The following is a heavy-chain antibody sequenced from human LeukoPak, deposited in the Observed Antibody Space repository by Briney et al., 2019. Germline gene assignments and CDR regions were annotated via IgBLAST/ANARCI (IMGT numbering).Heavy chain of an antibody. CDR1: GGSFSGYY. Sequence: ASETLSLTCAVYGGSFSGYYWSWIRQPPGKGLEWIGEINHRGSTNYNPSLKSRVTISVDTSKNQFSLKLSSVTAADTAVYYCATVADIFDYWGQGTRVTVSS. J-gene: IGHJ4*02. CDR2: INHRGST. V-gene: IGHV4-34*01. CDR3: ATVADIFDY.